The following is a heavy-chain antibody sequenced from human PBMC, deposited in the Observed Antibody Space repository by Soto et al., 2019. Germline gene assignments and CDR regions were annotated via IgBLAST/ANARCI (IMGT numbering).Heavy chain of an antibody. CDR3: ARVPARYDFWSGTPSYGMDV. J-gene: IGHJ6*02. V-gene: IGHV4-34*01. CDR1: GGSFSGYY. D-gene: IGHD3-3*01. CDR2: INHSGST. Sequence: PSETLSLTCAVYGGSFSGYYWSWIRQPPGKGLEWIGEINHSGSTNYNPSLKSRVTISVDTSKNQFSLKLSSVTAADTAVYYRARVPARYDFWSGTPSYGMDVWGQGTTVTVSS.